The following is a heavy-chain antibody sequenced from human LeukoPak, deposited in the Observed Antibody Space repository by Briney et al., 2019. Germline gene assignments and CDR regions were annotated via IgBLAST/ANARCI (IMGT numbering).Heavy chain of an antibody. J-gene: IGHJ4*02. CDR1: GFTFSNAW. CDR3: PTDDYDSSGYDY. D-gene: IGHD3-22*01. Sequence: GGSLRLSCAASGFTFSNAWMSWVRQAPGKGLEWVGRIKSKTDGGTTDYAAPVKGRLTSSRDDSKNTLYLQMNSVKTEDTAVYCCPTDDYDSSGYDYWGRGTLVTVSS. CDR2: IKSKTDGGTT. V-gene: IGHV3-15*01.